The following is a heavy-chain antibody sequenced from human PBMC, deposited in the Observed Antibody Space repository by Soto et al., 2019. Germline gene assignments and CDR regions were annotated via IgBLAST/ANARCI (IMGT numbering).Heavy chain of an antibody. Sequence: SETLSLTCTASGGTISSYYWSWIRQPPGKGLEWVWSISYSGSTNYNPCLKSGVPISIDPSKNKFSLNQSSVTAADTSVYYCGRANLDGTLYYYYGMDGWGQGTRVTVSS. CDR2: ISYSGST. CDR1: GGTISSYY. V-gene: IGHV4-59*01. CDR3: GRANLDGTLYYYYGMDG. D-gene: IGHD3-9*01. J-gene: IGHJ6*02.